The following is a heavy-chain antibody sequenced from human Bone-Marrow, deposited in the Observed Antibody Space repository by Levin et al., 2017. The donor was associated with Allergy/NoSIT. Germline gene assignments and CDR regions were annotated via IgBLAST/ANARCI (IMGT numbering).Heavy chain of an antibody. V-gene: IGHV1-69*13. CDR3: ARGYYYDSGGYYGDYFYGMDV. CDR2: IIVVFGTA. D-gene: IGHD3-22*01. J-gene: IGHJ6*02. Sequence: SVKVSCKASGGSFSRSVFSWVRQAPGQGLEWMGGIIVVFGTANYAQKFQGRVTITADESTSTAYMELSSLRSEDTAVYYCARGYYYDSGGYYGDYFYGMDVWGQGTTVTVSS. CDR1: GGSFSRSV.